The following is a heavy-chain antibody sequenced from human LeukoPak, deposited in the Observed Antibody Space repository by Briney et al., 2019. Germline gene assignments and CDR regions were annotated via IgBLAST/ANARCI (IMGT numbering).Heavy chain of an antibody. J-gene: IGHJ6*02. V-gene: IGHV4-34*01. CDR1: GGSITSGYY. CDR2: INHSGST. Sequence: SQTLSLTCTVSGGSITSGYYWSWIRQPPGKGLEWIGEINHSGSTNYNPSLKSRVTISVDTSKNQFSLKLSSVTAADTAVYYCARGLGCSGGSCYPNWYYGMDVWGQGTTVTVSS. D-gene: IGHD2-15*01. CDR3: ARGLGCSGGSCYPNWYYGMDV.